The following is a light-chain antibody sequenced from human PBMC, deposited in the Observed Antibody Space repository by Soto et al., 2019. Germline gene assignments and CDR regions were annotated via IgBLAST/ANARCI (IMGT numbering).Light chain of an antibody. Sequence: DIQMTQSPSTLSASVGDRVTITCRASQSIGRFLAWYQRQPGKAPKLLIYDASTLESGVPSRFSGTGSGTEFTFSITSLQPEDFGTYYCQQCYIDWKFGQGTKVDIK. CDR2: DAS. CDR1: QSIGRF. V-gene: IGKV1-5*01. J-gene: IGKJ1*01. CDR3: QQCYIDWK.